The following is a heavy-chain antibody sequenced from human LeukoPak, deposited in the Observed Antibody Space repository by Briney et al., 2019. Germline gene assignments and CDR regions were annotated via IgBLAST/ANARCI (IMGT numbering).Heavy chain of an antibody. CDR3: ARDGYDFWSDYPTTLDY. CDR2: ISTSSRTI. V-gene: IGHV3-48*01. Sequence: PGGSLRLSCAASGFNFSSYSMNWVRQAPGKGLEGVSYISTSSRTIYYADSVKGRFTISRDNAKNSLFLQMNSLRAEDTAVYYCARDGYDFWSDYPTTLDYWGQGTLVTVSS. D-gene: IGHD3-3*01. J-gene: IGHJ4*02. CDR1: GFNFSSYS.